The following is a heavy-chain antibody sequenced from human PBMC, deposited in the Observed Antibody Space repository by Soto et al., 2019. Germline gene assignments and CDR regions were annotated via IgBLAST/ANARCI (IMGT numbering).Heavy chain of an antibody. Sequence: QVQLVQSGAEVKKPGSSVKVSCKASGGTFSSYAISWVRQAPGQGLEWMGGIIPIFGTANYAQKFQGRVMITADESTSTAYMELSSLRSEDTAVYYCARDPSETTVIGPGDYWGQGTLVTVSS. D-gene: IGHD4-17*01. CDR3: ARDPSETTVIGPGDY. CDR1: GGTFSSYA. CDR2: IIPIFGTA. J-gene: IGHJ4*02. V-gene: IGHV1-69*01.